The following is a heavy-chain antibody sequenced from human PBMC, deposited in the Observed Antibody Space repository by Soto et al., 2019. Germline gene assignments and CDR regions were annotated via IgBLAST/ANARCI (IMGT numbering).Heavy chain of an antibody. Sequence: SETLSLTCAASGGSFTSNNWWTWVRQPPGQGLEWIGEIYRTGSTNYNPSLKSRVTISLDKSENQFSLKVTSLTAADTAVYYCASRDPGTSADYWGQGTLVTVSS. CDR3: ASRDPGTSADY. CDR2: IYRTGST. D-gene: IGHD1-7*01. V-gene: IGHV4-4*02. J-gene: IGHJ4*02. CDR1: GGSFTSNNW.